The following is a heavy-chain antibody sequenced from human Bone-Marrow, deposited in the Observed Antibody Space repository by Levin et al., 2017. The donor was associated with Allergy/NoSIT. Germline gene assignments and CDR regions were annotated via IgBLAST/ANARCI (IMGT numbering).Heavy chain of an antibody. CDR1: GGSMRSYY. CDR2: VYDTGAT. V-gene: IGHV4-59*01. CDR3: ARDSNNGDYVFDY. J-gene: IGHJ4*01. D-gene: IGHD4-17*01. Sequence: SETLSLTCTVSGGSMRSYYWNWLRQTPGKGLEWIGYVYDTGATNYNPSLKSRVTVSVDTSTNQFSLKVSSVTAAATGVSYCARDSNNGDYVFDYWGQGTLVTVSS.